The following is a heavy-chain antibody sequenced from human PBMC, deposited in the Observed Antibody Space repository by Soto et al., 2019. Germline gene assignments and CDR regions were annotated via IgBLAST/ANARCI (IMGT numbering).Heavy chain of an antibody. V-gene: IGHV3-30*17. CDR3: AGGRNSGYYLFDY. J-gene: IGHJ4*02. CDR2: ISYDAFNT. CDR1: GFSFSSQA. D-gene: IGHD3-22*01. Sequence: GGSLRLSCVASGFSFSSQAMHWVRQAPGKGLEWVAFISYDAFNTHYADSVKGRFTISRDNSKNTVYLQMTSLGADDTAVYYCAGGRNSGYYLFDYWGRGTLVTVSS.